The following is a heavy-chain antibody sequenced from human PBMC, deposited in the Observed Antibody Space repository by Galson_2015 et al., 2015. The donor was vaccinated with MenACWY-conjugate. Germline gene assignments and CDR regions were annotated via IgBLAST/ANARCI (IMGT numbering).Heavy chain of an antibody. CDR3: AKDWSVPYSTISYYFYMDV. CDR1: GFTFSTYG. V-gene: IGHV3-30*18. CDR2: ISYDGSNE. D-gene: IGHD6-13*01. J-gene: IGHJ6*03. Sequence: SLRLSCAASGFTFSTYGMTWVRQAPGKGLEWMAVISYDGSNESYADSVKGRFTISRDNSKNTLYLQMNSLRADDTAVYYCAKDWSVPYSTISYYFYMDVWGKGTTVTVSS.